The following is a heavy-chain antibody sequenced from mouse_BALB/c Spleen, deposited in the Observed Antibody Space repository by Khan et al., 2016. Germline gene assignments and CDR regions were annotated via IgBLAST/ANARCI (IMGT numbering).Heavy chain of an antibody. Sequence: VQLQQSGAELVKPGASVKLSCTASGFNIKDTYMHWVKQRPEQGLEWIGRIDPANGNTKYDPKFQGKATITADTSSNTAYLQLSSLTSEDTAVYYCARSPSDCEVGFAYWGQGTLVTVSA. CDR1: GFNIKDTY. J-gene: IGHJ3*01. CDR2: IDPANGNT. CDR3: ARSPSDCEVGFAY. D-gene: IGHD2-4*01. V-gene: IGHV14-3*02.